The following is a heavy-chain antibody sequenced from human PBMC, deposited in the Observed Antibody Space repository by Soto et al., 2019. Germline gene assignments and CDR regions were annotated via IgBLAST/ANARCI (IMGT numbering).Heavy chain of an antibody. Sequence: ASVKVSCKASGYTFTRYTMNWVRQAPGQRLEWMGWINPDNGNTKSSQKFQDRVIITMDTSASTAYMDLSSLRSEDTAVYYCARGIATGQLDPWGQGTLVTSPQ. V-gene: IGHV1-3*01. CDR1: GYTFTRYT. CDR3: ARGIATGQLDP. J-gene: IGHJ5*02. CDR2: INPDNGNT. D-gene: IGHD2-15*01.